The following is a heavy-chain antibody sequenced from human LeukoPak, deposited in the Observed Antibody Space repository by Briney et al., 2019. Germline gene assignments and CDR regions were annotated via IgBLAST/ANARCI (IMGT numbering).Heavy chain of an antibody. CDR1: GYTFTSYG. D-gene: IGHD3-22*01. J-gene: IGHJ4*02. CDR2: ISAYNGNT. CDR3: ARDSPRPTYYYDSSGYYRKDYYFDY. Sequence: ASVKVSCKASGYTFTSYGISWVRQAPGQGLEWMGWISAYNGNTNYAQKLQGGVTMTTDTSTSTAYMELRSLRSDDTAVYYCARDSPRPTYYYDSSGYYRKDYYFDYWGQGTLVTVSS. V-gene: IGHV1-18*01.